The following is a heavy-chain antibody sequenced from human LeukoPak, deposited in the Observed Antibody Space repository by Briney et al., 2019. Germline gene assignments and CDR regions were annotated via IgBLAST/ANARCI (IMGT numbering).Heavy chain of an antibody. CDR2: IIPIFGTA. CDR1: GGTFSSYA. J-gene: IGHJ4*02. Sequence: SVKVSCKASGGTFSSYAISWVRQAPGQGLEWMGGIIPIFGTANYAQKFQGRVTITTDESTSTAYMELSSLRSEDTAVYYCARDPRAPRMAVAMVEGDYWGQGTLVTVSS. CDR3: ARDPRAPRMAVAMVEGDY. D-gene: IGHD6-19*01. V-gene: IGHV1-69*05.